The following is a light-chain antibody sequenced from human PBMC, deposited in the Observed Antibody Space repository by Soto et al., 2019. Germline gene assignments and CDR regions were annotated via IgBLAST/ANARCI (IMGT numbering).Light chain of an antibody. CDR3: QQYNSYRLT. CDR1: ESIRDY. J-gene: IGKJ4*01. CDR2: DAS. Sequence: DIQMTQSPSSLSASVGDRVTITCRASESIRDYLNWYQQKPGKAPKLLIYDASSLESGVPSRFSGSGSGTEFTLTISSLQPDDFATDYCQQYNSYRLTFGGGTKVDIK. V-gene: IGKV1-5*01.